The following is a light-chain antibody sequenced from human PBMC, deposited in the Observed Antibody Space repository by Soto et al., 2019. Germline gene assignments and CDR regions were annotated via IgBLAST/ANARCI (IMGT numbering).Light chain of an antibody. J-gene: IGKJ2*01. CDR1: QSISGY. V-gene: IGKV1-39*01. Sequence: DLQMTQSPSSLSASAGDRVTIACRASQSISGYLNWYQQKPGKAPKLLIYAASSLQSGVPSRFSGSGSGTGFTLTITSLQPDDFATYYCQQSYSAPYTFGQGTKLEI. CDR2: AAS. CDR3: QQSYSAPYT.